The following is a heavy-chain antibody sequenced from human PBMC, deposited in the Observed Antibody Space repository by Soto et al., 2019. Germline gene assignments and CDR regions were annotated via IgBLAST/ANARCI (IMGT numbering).Heavy chain of an antibody. V-gene: IGHV4-61*01. D-gene: IGHD3-3*01. CDR1: GGSVSSGSYY. CDR2: IYYSGST. J-gene: IGHJ5*02. CDR3: ARSPPLYYDFWSGYWFDP. Sequence: SETLSLTCTVSGGSVSSGSYYWSWIRQPPGKGLEWIGYIYYSGSTNYNPSLKSRVTISVDTSKNQFSLKLSSVTAADTAVYYCARSPPLYYDFWSGYWFDPWGQGTLVTVSS.